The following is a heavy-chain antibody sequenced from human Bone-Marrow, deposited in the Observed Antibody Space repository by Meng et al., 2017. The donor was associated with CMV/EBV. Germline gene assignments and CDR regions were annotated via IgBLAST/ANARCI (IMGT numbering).Heavy chain of an antibody. J-gene: IGHJ4*02. CDR1: GYSFNNFW. V-gene: IGHV5-51*01. Sequence: GGSLRLSCKASGYSFNNFWIAWVRQMPGKGLEWMGMIYPGDSNIKYRPSFQGQVTISADKSISTAYFHWSSLEASDTAMYYCARGRGYCISNNCYDFDYWGQGTLVTVSS. D-gene: IGHD2-2*01. CDR3: ARGRGYCISNNCYDFDY. CDR2: IYPGDSNI.